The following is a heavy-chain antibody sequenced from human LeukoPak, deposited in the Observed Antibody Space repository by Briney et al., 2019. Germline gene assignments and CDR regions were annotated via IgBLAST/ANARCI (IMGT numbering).Heavy chain of an antibody. CDR1: GFTFSTYD. Sequence: GGSLRLSCAASGFTFSTYDISWVRQAPGKGLEWVSTFSSSGNMTYYADSVKGRFTISRDNSKNTMYLQMNSLRAEDTAVYYCARDRSFVRWFDPWGQGTLVTVSS. D-gene: IGHD6-6*01. J-gene: IGHJ5*02. CDR2: FSSSGNMT. V-gene: IGHV3-23*01. CDR3: ARDRSFVRWFDP.